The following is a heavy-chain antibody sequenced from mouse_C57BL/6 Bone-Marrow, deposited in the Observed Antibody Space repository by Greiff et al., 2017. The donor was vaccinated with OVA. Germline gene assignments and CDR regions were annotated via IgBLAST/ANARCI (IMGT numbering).Heavy chain of an antibody. CDR2: LDPSDSYT. Sequence: VQLQESGAELVMPGASVKLSCKASGYTFTSYWMHWVKQRPGQGLEWIGELDPSDSYTNYNQKFKGKSTLTVDKSSSTAYMQLSSLTSEDSAVYYCARENGSLYFDYWGQGTTLTVSS. D-gene: IGHD1-1*01. CDR1: GYTFTSYW. V-gene: IGHV1-69*01. CDR3: ARENGSLYFDY. J-gene: IGHJ2*01.